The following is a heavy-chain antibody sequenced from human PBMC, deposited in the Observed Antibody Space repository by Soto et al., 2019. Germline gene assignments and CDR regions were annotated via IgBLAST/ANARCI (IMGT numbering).Heavy chain of an antibody. J-gene: IGHJ4*02. Sequence: QVQLVESGGGVVQPGRSLRLSCAASGFTFSSYAMHWVRQAPGKGLEWVAVISYDGSNKYYADSVKGRFTISRDNSKNTLYLQRNSLRAEDTAVYYCARDSDISITIFGVVIARYYFDYWGQGTLVTVSS. CDR1: GFTFSSYA. V-gene: IGHV3-30-3*01. CDR3: ARDSDISITIFGVVIARYYFDY. D-gene: IGHD3-3*01. CDR2: ISYDGSNK.